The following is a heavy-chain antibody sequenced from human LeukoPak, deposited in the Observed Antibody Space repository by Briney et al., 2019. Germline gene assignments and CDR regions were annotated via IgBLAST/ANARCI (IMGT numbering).Heavy chain of an antibody. Sequence: PSETLSLTCAVYGGSFSGYYWSWIRQPPGKGLEWIGEINHSGSTNYNPSLKSRVTISVDTSKNQFSLKLSSVTAADTAVYYCARHSRTYYNGSGRSIDYWGQGTLVTVSS. V-gene: IGHV4-34*01. CDR3: ARHSRTYYNGSGRSIDY. CDR1: GGSFSGYY. D-gene: IGHD3-10*01. CDR2: INHSGST. J-gene: IGHJ4*02.